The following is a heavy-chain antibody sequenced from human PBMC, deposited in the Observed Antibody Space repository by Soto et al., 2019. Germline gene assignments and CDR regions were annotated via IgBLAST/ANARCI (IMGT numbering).Heavy chain of an antibody. CDR1: GWSFSGYY. Sequence: SETLSLTCAVYGWSFSGYYLSWIRQPPGKGLEWIGEINHSGSTNYNPSLKSRVTISVDTSKNQFSLKLSSVTAADTAVYYCARGHTDIVVVPAPFYFDYWGQGTLVTVSS. J-gene: IGHJ4*02. CDR3: ARGHTDIVVVPAPFYFDY. CDR2: INHSGST. D-gene: IGHD2-2*01. V-gene: IGHV4-34*01.